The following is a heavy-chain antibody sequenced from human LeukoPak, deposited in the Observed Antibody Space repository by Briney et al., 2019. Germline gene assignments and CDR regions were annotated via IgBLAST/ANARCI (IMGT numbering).Heavy chain of an antibody. CDR1: GFTFSSYE. D-gene: IGHD6-19*01. CDR3: ARGRAIVVAAVPYFDY. V-gene: IGHV3-48*03. CDR2: ISSSGTTI. Sequence: GGSLRLSCAASGFTFSSYEMSWVRQAPGKGLEWVSYISSSGTTIYYADSVEGRFTISRDNAKNSLYLQMNSLRAEDTAVYYCARGRAIVVAAVPYFDYWGQGTLVTVSS. J-gene: IGHJ4*02.